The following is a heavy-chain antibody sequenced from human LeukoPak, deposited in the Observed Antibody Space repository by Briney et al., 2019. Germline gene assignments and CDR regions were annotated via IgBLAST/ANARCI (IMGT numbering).Heavy chain of an antibody. D-gene: IGHD1-7*01. CDR1: GFTFSNAW. Sequence: PGGSLRLSCAASGFTFSNAWMSWVRQAPGKGLEWVGRIKTTTDGGTTDYAAPVKGRFTISRDDSKNTLYLQMNSLKTEDPAVYYCTKGPGITGTTWAYWGQGTLVTVSS. CDR2: IKTTTDGGTT. V-gene: IGHV3-15*01. CDR3: TKGPGITGTTWAY. J-gene: IGHJ4*02.